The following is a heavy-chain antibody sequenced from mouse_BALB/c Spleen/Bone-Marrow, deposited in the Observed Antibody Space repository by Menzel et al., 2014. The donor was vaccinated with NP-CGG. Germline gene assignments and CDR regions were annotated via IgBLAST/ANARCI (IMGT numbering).Heavy chain of an antibody. CDR3: ARELGRGFAY. V-gene: IGHV1-54*01. J-gene: IGHJ3*01. CDR2: INPGSGGI. Sequence: QVQLQQSGVELARPGTSVKVSCKASGYAFTKYWLEWVKQRPGKGPEWIGVINPGSGGINYNEKFKGKATLTADKSSSTAYMQHSSLTSDDSAVYFCARELGRGFAYWGQGTLVTVSA. CDR1: GYAFTKYW.